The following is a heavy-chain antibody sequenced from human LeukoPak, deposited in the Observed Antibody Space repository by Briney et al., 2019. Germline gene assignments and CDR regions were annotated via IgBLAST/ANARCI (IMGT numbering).Heavy chain of an antibody. V-gene: IGHV3-7*01. J-gene: IGHJ4*02. CDR3: ARDVSGTGGKDY. Sequence: GGSLRLSCVASGFTFSSYWMSWVRQAPGKGLEWVANIKQDGSQKYYVDSVKGRFTISRDNAKNSLYLQMNSLRAEDTAVYYCARDVSGTGGKDYWGQGTLVTVSS. CDR2: IKQDGSQK. CDR1: GFTFSSYW. D-gene: IGHD1-1*01.